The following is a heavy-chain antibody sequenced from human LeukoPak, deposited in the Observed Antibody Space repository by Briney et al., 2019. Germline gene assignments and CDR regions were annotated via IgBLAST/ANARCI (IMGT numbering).Heavy chain of an antibody. J-gene: IGHJ4*02. CDR3: AKGSVYSGASPFDY. CDR1: GFTFRRDS. V-gene: IGHV3-23*01. D-gene: IGHD1-26*01. Sequence: GGSLRLSCAASGFTFRRDSMNWVRQAPGKGLEWVSAISGSGDTTYYADSMKGRFTISRDKSKSTVYLQMNSLRAEDTAIYYCAKGSVYSGASPFDYWGQGTLVTVSS. CDR2: ISGSGDTT.